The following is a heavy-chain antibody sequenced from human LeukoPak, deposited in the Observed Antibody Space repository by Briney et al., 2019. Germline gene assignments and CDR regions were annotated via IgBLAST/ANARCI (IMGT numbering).Heavy chain of an antibody. CDR2: INHSGST. CDR1: GGSFRGYY. D-gene: IGHD3-22*01. J-gene: IGHJ4*02. Sequence: PSETLSLTCAVHGGSFRGYYWSWILQDPGKGLEWIGEINHSGSTNYNPSLKSRVTISVDTSKNQFSLKLSSVTAADTAVYYCARGPPGDSSGYYLNYWGQGTLVTVS. V-gene: IGHV4-34*01. CDR3: ARGPPGDSSGYYLNY.